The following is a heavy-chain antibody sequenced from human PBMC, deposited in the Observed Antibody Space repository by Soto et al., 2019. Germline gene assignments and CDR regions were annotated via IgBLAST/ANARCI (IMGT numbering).Heavy chain of an antibody. V-gene: IGHV3-53*01. CDR2: IYSGGST. CDR1: GFTVSSNY. J-gene: IGHJ4*02. CDR3: ARDLIVGGLDYFDY. D-gene: IGHD1-26*01. Sequence: EVQLAESGGGLIQPGGSLRLSCAASGFTVSSNYMSWVRQAPGKGLEWVSVIYSGGSTYYADSVKGRFTISRDNSKNTLYLQMNSLRAEDTAVYYCARDLIVGGLDYFDYWGQGTLVTVSS.